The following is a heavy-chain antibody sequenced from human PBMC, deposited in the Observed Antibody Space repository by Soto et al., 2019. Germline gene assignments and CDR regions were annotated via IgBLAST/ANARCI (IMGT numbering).Heavy chain of an antibody. Sequence: GGSLRLCCEAPGINFRSFAMSWVRQAPGKGLQWVASISNNADATYYADSVKGRFHISRDNSKRTVFLEMNSLRVEDTAVYYCAQLALWFGEFGRGYWGQGALVTVSS. D-gene: IGHD3-10*01. CDR2: ISNNADAT. J-gene: IGHJ4*02. CDR1: GINFRSFA. CDR3: AQLALWFGEFGRGY. V-gene: IGHV3-23*01.